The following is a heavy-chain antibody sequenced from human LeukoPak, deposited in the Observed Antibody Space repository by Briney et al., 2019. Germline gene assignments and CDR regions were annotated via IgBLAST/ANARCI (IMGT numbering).Heavy chain of an antibody. CDR3: ARNDGDI. CDR2: IYYSGST. J-gene: IGHJ3*02. Sequence: PSETLSLTCTVSGDSISSYYWSWIRQPPGKGLEWISYIYYSGSTNYNPSLKSRLTIAVDRSKNQFSLKLSSVTAADTAVYYCARNDGDIWGQGTMVTVSS. D-gene: IGHD3-16*01. CDR1: GDSISSYY. V-gene: IGHV4-59*08.